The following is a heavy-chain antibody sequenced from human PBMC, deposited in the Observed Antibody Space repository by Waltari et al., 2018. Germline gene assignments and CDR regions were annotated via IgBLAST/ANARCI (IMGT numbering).Heavy chain of an antibody. V-gene: IGHV5-51*01. J-gene: IGHJ5*02. CDR3: ARHGLVRITTIWFGP. D-gene: IGHD3-22*01. Sequence: EVQLVQSEDVVKKPGESLKIFCKTSGYNFDTHWIGWVRQMPGKGLEWVGIIYPENSETVYSPSLRGQVTISVDKSIRTAYLEWDSLRASDTGFYFCARHGLVRITTIWFGPWGQGTSVTVSS. CDR1: GYNFDTHW. CDR2: IYPENSET.